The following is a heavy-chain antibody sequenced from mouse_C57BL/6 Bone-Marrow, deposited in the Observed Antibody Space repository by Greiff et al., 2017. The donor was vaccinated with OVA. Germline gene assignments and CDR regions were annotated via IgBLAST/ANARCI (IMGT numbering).Heavy chain of an antibody. CDR1: GFSLSTYGMG. CDR2: IWWDDAK. D-gene: IGHD3-2*02. Sequence: QVTLNVCGPGILQPSQTLSLTCSFSGFSLSTYGMGVGWLRQPSGKGLEWLAHIWWDDAKYYNAALKSRLTISKDNSKNRVCLKIANVDTADTATYYCARIEGDSSGDYWGQGTTLTVSS. CDR3: ARIEGDSSGDY. V-gene: IGHV8-8*01. J-gene: IGHJ2*01.